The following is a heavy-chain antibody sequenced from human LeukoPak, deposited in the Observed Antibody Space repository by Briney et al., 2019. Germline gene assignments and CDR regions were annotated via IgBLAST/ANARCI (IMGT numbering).Heavy chain of an antibody. J-gene: IGHJ4*02. CDR3: ARDLPYSI. V-gene: IGHV4-59*01. D-gene: IGHD6-13*01. CDR2: IYYSGST. CDR1: GGSISSYY. Sequence: TSETRSLTCTVSGGSISSYYWSCIRQPPGKGLEWIGYIYYSGSTNYNPSLKSRVTISVDTSKNQFSLKLSSVTAADTAVYYCARDLPYSIWGQGTLVTVSS.